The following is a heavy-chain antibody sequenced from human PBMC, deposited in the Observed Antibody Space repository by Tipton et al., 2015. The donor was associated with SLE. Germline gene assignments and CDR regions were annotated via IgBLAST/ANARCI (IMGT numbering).Heavy chain of an antibody. CDR2: ICYSGST. V-gene: IGHV4-39*07. CDR1: GGSISSSSYY. D-gene: IGHD2-21*01. Sequence: TLSLTCTVSGGSISSSSYYWGWIRQPPGKGLEWIGSICYSGSTYYNPSLKSRVTISVDTSKNQFSLKLSSVTAADTAVYYCARDDSWAYCGGDCGGYFDLWGRGTLVTVSS. J-gene: IGHJ2*01. CDR3: ARDDSWAYCGGDCGGYFDL.